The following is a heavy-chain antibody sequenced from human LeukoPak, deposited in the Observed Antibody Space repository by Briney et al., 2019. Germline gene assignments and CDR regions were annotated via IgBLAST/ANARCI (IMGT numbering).Heavy chain of an antibody. Sequence: SETLSLTCTVSGGSMSNFFWTWIRQPPGKGLEWIGHIYYSGSTNYNPSLKSRVTMSIDTSKNQFSLKLSSVTAADTAVYYCARHLGNYGRYFDYWGQGTLVTVAS. CDR1: GGSMSNFF. CDR3: ARHLGNYGRYFDY. V-gene: IGHV4-59*08. CDR2: IYYSGST. J-gene: IGHJ4*02. D-gene: IGHD1-7*01.